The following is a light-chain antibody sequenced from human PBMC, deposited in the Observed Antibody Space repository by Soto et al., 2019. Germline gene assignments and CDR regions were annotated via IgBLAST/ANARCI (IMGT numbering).Light chain of an antibody. CDR3: QQSYSTPPT. Sequence: DIQMTQYAASLSASVGDRVTISFRSSESIGRNLNWYQQKPGKAPTLLMFTSSNLQSGVPSRFSGSGSGTDFILTISSLQPEDFATYYCQQSYSTPPTFGQGTKVDI. CDR2: TSS. V-gene: IGKV1-39*01. CDR1: ESIGRN. J-gene: IGKJ1*01.